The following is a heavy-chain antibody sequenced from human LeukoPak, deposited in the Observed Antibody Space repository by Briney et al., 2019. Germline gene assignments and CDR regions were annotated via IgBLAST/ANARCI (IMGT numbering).Heavy chain of an antibody. V-gene: IGHV4-34*01. CDR2: INHSGST. D-gene: IGHD6-13*01. CDR1: GGSFSGYY. CDR3: ARASGPLYSSSWYGRYFDY. J-gene: IGHJ4*02. Sequence: SETLSLTCAVYGGSFSGYYWSWIRQPPGKGLEWIGEINHSGSTNYNPSLKSRVTISVDTSKNQFSLKLSSVTAADTAVYYCARASGPLYSSSWYGRYFDYWGQGTLVTVSS.